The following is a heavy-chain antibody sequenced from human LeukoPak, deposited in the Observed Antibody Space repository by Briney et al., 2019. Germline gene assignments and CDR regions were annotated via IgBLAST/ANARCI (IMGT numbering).Heavy chain of an antibody. D-gene: IGHD2-15*01. CDR1: GGSISSYY. CDR2: IYYSGST. V-gene: IGHV4-59*12. Sequence: PSETLSLTCTVSGGSISSYYWSWIRQPPGKGLEWIGYIYYSGSTNYNPSLKSRVTISVDNSKNQFSLKLSSVTAADTAVYYCAGGVAAQGAFDIWGQGTMVTVSS. CDR3: AGGVAAQGAFDI. J-gene: IGHJ3*02.